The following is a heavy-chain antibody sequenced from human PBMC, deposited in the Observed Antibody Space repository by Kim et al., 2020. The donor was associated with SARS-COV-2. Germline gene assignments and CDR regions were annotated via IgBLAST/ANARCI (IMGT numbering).Heavy chain of an antibody. CDR3: TTDPWDIVVVVGSDWFDY. J-gene: IGHJ4*02. CDR1: GFTFSNAW. Sequence: GGSLRLSCAASGFTFSNAWMSWVRQAPGKGLEWVGRIKSKTDGGTTDYAAPVKGRFTISRDDSKNTLYLQMNSLKTEDTAVYYCTTDPWDIVVVVGSDWFDYWGQGTLVTVSS. V-gene: IGHV3-15*01. CDR2: IKSKTDGGTT. D-gene: IGHD2-15*01.